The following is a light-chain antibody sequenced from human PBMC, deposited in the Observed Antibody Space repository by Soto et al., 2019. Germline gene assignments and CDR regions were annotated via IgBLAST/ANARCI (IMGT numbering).Light chain of an antibody. Sequence: EIVLTQSPGTLSLSPGEGATLSCRASQSFSSSYLAWYQQKPGQARRLLIYGASSRATGIPDRFSGSGSGTDFTLTISSLEPEDFAVYYCQHYGSALFTFGPGTKVDVK. V-gene: IGKV3-20*01. J-gene: IGKJ3*01. CDR2: GAS. CDR1: QSFSSSY. CDR3: QHYGSALFT.